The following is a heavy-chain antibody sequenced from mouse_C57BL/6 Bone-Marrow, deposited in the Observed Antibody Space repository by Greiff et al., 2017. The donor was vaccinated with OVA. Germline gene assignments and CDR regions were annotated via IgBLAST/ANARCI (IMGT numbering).Heavy chain of an antibody. CDR2: INPSTGGT. J-gene: IGHJ3*01. D-gene: IGHD4-1*01. V-gene: IGHV1-42*01. CDR3: ASSGTGAWFAY. CDR1: GYSFTGYY. Sequence: EVKLVESGPELVKPGASVKISCKASGYSFTGYYMNWVKQSPEKSLEWIGEINPSTGGTTYNQKFKAKATLPVDKSSSTAYMQLKSLTSEDSAVYYCASSGTGAWFAYWGQGTLVTVSA.